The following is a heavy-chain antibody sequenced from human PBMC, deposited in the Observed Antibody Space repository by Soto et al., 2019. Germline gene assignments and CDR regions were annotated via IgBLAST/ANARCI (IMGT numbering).Heavy chain of an antibody. CDR1: GGSISSGDYY. J-gene: IGHJ4*02. Sequence: TSETLSLTCTVSGGSISSGDYYWSRIRQPPGKGLERIGYIYYSGSTNYNPSLKSRVTISVDTSKNQFSLKLSSVTAADTAVYYCARHYYDILTGYELWGQGTLVTVSS. CDR2: IYYSGST. CDR3: ARHYYDILTGYEL. D-gene: IGHD3-9*01. V-gene: IGHV4-61*08.